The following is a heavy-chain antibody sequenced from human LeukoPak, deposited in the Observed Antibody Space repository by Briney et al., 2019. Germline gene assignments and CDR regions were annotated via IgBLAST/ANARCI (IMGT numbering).Heavy chain of an antibody. D-gene: IGHD2/OR15-2a*01. V-gene: IGHV3-33*08. CDR2: IWYDGSDA. Sequence: LSGGSLRLSCAASGFAFRSNGMHWVRQAPGRGLEWVTYIWYDGSDADYADPVKGRFTISRDNSKNTLYLQMNSLRAEDTAVYYCARYTTGHGFDVWGQGTLVTVSS. J-gene: IGHJ4*02. CDR1: GFAFRSNG. CDR3: ARYTTGHGFDV.